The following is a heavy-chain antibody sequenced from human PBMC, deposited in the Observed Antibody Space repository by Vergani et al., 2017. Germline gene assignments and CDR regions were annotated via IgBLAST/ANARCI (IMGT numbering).Heavy chain of an antibody. CDR1: GDPISSSSH. CDR3: ARVYCSSTSCYLNYFDY. D-gene: IGHD2-2*01. V-gene: IGHV4-39*07. CDR2: ISYSGST. Sequence: QLQLQESGPGLVKPSETLSLTCTVPGDPISSSSHWGWIRQPPGKGLEWIGSISYSGSTYYNPSLKSRVTIPVDTSQNQFSLKLSSVTAADTAVYYCARVYCSSTSCYLNYFDYWGQGTLVTVSS. J-gene: IGHJ4*02.